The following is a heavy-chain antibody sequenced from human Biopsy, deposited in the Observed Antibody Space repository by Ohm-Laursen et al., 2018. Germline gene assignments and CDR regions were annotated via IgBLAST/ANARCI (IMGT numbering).Heavy chain of an antibody. CDR3: ARDRGYYSDRTVPGYFDL. V-gene: IGHV4-59*01. CDR2: VYYTGST. J-gene: IGHJ2*01. Sequence: SDTLSLTCTVSGDSISSSYWSWIRQPPGKGLEWIGYVYYTGSTDYNPSLQSRVTISVDTSKNHFSLRLRSVTPADTAIYYCARDRGYYSDRTVPGYFDLWGRGTLVTVSS. CDR1: GDSISSSY. D-gene: IGHD3-22*01.